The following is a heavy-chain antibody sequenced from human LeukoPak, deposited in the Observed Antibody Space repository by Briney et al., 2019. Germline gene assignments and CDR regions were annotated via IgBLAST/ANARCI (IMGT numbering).Heavy chain of an antibody. CDR2: IIPILGIA. Sequence: SVKVSCKASGGTFSSYAISWVRQAPGQGLEWMGRIIPILGIANYAQKFQGRVTITADKSTSTAYMGLSSLRSEDTAVYYCARDGRVRIVGATIDYWGQGTLVTVSS. V-gene: IGHV1-69*04. J-gene: IGHJ4*02. CDR1: GGTFSSYA. D-gene: IGHD1-26*01. CDR3: ARDGRVRIVGATIDY.